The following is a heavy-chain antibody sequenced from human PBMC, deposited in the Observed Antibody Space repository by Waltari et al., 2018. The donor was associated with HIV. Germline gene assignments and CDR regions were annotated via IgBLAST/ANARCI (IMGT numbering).Heavy chain of an antibody. CDR3: ARLYCSSTSCYPYWYFDL. J-gene: IGHJ2*01. Sequence: QVQLQESGPGLVKPSETLSLTCTVSGGPISSYYWSWIRQPPGQGLEWIGYIYYSGSTNYNPSLKSRVTISVDTSKNQFSLKLSSVTAADTAVYYCARLYCSSTSCYPYWYFDLWGRGTLVTVSS. CDR1: GGPISSYY. D-gene: IGHD2-2*01. V-gene: IGHV4-59*01. CDR2: IYYSGST.